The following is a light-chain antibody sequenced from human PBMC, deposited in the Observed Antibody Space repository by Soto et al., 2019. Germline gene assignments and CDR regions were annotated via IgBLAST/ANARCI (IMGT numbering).Light chain of an antibody. CDR1: SGNIASKY. V-gene: IGLV6-57*04. J-gene: IGLJ2*01. Sequence: VTQPHSVSESPGKTVTISCTRSSGNIASKYVQWYQQRPGSAPSTVIYEYYERPSGVPDRFSGAIDSSSNSASLTISGLKTEDEADYYCQSYDNYNVVFGGGTKLTVL. CDR3: QSYDNYNVV. CDR2: EYY.